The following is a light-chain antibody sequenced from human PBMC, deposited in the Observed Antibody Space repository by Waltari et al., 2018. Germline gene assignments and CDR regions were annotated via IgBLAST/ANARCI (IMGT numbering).Light chain of an antibody. J-gene: IGLJ3*02. Sequence: SYELTQPSSVSVSPGHTAKILCAGDILAKKYARWFQHKPGHAPLLLIYEDSERPSEIPGRFSGSSSGTTVTLTITGAHVDDEADYYCFSAADNNWVFGGGTKLTVL. V-gene: IGLV3-27*01. CDR3: FSAADNNWV. CDR2: EDS. CDR1: ILAKKY.